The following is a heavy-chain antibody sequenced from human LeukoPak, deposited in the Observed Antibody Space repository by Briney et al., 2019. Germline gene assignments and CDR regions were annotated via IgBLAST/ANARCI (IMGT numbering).Heavy chain of an antibody. CDR1: GFTFTTYA. Sequence: GGSLRLSCAASGFTFTTYAMSWARQAPGKGLEWVSVIYSGGSTYYADSVKGRFTISRDNSKNTLYLQMNSLRAEDTAVYYCARDLGSSGPFDYWGQGTLVTVSS. D-gene: IGHD3-22*01. CDR3: ARDLGSSGPFDY. V-gene: IGHV3-66*01. J-gene: IGHJ4*02. CDR2: IYSGGST.